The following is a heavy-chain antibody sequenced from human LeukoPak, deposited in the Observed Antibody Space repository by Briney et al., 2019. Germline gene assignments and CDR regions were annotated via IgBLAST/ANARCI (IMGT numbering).Heavy chain of an antibody. J-gene: IGHJ3*02. CDR1: GFTFNNYW. V-gene: IGHV3-74*01. CDR2: INTDGTIT. D-gene: IGHD4-23*01. Sequence: GGSLRLSCAASGFTFNNYWMHWVRQAPGKGLVWVSHINTDGTITNYADSVKGRFTISRDNAKNTLYLQMNSLRAEDTAVYYCAREIEGYGGTGAFDIWGQGTMVTVSS. CDR3: AREIEGYGGTGAFDI.